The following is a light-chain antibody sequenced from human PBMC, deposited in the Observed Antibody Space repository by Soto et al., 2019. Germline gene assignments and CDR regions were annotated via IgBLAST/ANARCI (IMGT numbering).Light chain of an antibody. Sequence: EIVLTQSPGTLSLYPGERATLSCRASQSVGNNYLAWYQQKPGQAPRLLIYNTSKRATGISDRFSGSGSGTDFTLTISRLEPEDFAVFYCHQYANSPQTFGQGTRLEIK. CDR2: NTS. CDR3: HQYANSPQT. V-gene: IGKV3-20*01. CDR1: QSVGNNY. J-gene: IGKJ5*01.